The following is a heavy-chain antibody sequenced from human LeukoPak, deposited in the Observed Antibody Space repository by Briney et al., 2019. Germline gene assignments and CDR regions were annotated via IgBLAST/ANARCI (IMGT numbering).Heavy chain of an antibody. Sequence: GGSLRLSCAASGLTFSSYAMHWVRQAPGKGLEWVAAISYDGSNKYYADSVKGRFTISRDNAKNSLYLQMNSLRAEDTAVYYCARVPENYYYYMDVWGKGTTVTVSS. V-gene: IGHV3-30*04. J-gene: IGHJ6*03. CDR2: ISYDGSNK. CDR3: ARVPENYYYYMDV. CDR1: GLTFSSYA.